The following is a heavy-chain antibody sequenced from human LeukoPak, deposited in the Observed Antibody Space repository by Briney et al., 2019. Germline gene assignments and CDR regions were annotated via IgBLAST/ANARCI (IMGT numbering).Heavy chain of an antibody. CDR1: GGSISSYF. CDR2: LYTSGST. V-gene: IGHV4-4*07. Sequence: PSETLSLTCTVSGGSISSYFWSWIRQLAGKGLEWIGRLYTSGSTDYNPSLKSRVTMSVDTSKNQFSLKLNSVTAADTAVYYCARGRSSGTHTLDFGYWGQGTLVTVSS. D-gene: IGHD3-10*01. J-gene: IGHJ4*02. CDR3: ARGRSSGTHTLDFGY.